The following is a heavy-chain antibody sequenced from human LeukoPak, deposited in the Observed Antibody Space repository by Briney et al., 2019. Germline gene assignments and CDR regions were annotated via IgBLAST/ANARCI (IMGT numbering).Heavy chain of an antibody. CDR2: IYYSGST. J-gene: IGHJ4*02. CDR1: GGSISSYY. CDR3: ARTAKYYYGSETYYFFDY. D-gene: IGHD3-10*01. V-gene: IGHV4-59*01. Sequence: SETLSLTCTVSGGSISSYYWSWIRQPPGKGLEWIGYIYYSGSTNYNPSLKSRVTISVDTSKNQFSLKLTSVTPADTAVYYCARTAKYYYGSETYYFFDYWGQGTLVTVSS.